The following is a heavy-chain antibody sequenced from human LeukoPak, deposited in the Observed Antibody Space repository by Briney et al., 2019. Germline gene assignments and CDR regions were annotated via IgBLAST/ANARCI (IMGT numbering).Heavy chain of an antibody. CDR3: ARVITGMRDY. Sequence: SETLSLTCTVSGGSISSYYWSWIRQPPGKGLEWIGCIYYSGSTNYNPSLKSRVTISVDTSKNQFSLKLSSVTAADTAVYYCARVITGMRDYWGQGTLVTVSS. V-gene: IGHV4-59*01. CDR1: GGSISSYY. J-gene: IGHJ4*02. CDR2: IYYSGST. D-gene: IGHD1-20*01.